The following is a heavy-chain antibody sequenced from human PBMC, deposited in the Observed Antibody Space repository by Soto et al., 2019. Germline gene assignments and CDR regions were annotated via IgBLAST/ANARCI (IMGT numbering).Heavy chain of an antibody. J-gene: IGHJ5*02. D-gene: IGHD6-13*01. CDR3: ARDSSSWDSHNWFDP. CDR2: IIPIFATA. CDR1: GDTFSSYA. V-gene: IGHV1-69*06. Sequence: QVQLVQSGAEVKKRGSSVTVSCKASGDTFSSYAISWVRQAPGQGLEWMGKIIPIFATATYEQKFQGRVTITADTSTSTVYMELSSLRSEDTAVYYCARDSSSWDSHNWFDPWGQGTLVTVSS.